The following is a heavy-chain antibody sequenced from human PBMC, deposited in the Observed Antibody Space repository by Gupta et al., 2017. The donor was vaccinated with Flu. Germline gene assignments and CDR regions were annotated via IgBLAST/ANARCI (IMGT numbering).Heavy chain of an antibody. D-gene: IGHD2-21*02. CDR3: ARVRGCGGDCYFFDV. V-gene: IGHV1-69*01. CDR1: GDTFSTYI. J-gene: IGHJ4*02. CDR2: IIATFPTA. Sequence: QVQLVQSGAEVKKTGSSVKVSCKASGDTFSTYIISWVRQAPGQGLEWMGGIIATFPTANYAQRFQGRVTLTADVSTSTAYMEVSSLTSEDTAVYYCARVRGCGGDCYFFDVWGQGTLVTVSS.